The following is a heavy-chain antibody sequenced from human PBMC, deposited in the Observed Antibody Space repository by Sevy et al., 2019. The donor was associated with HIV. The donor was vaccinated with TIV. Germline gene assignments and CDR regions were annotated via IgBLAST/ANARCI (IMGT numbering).Heavy chain of an antibody. CDR2: ISSSSSTI. J-gene: IGHJ4*02. V-gene: IGHV3-48*02. CDR3: ARSAVYDTFTGPPGPFDY. Sequence: EGSLRLSCAASGFTFSSYSMNWVHQAPGKGLEWVSYISSSSSTIYYADSVKGQFTISRDNAKNSLYLQMNSLRDEDTAVYYCARSAVYDTFTGPPGPFDYWGQGTLVTVSS. D-gene: IGHD3-9*01. CDR1: GFTFSSYS.